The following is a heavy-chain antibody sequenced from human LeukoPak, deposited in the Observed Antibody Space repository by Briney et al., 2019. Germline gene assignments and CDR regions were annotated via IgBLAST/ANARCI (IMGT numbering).Heavy chain of an antibody. D-gene: IGHD3-3*01. Sequence: SETLSLTCTVSGGSISSGGYYWSWLRQHPGKGLEWIGYIYYSGSTYYNPSLKSRVTISVDTSKNQFSLKLSSVTAADTAVYYCARDYDFWSGPHIRGAYGMDVWGQGTTVTVSS. CDR2: IYYSGST. J-gene: IGHJ6*02. V-gene: IGHV4-31*03. CDR3: ARDYDFWSGPHIRGAYGMDV. CDR1: GGSISSGGYY.